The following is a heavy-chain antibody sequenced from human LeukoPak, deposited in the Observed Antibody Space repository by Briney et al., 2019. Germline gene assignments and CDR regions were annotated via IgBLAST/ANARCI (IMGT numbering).Heavy chain of an antibody. CDR1: GYTFTTYG. Sequence: GASVKLSCKASGYTFTTYGFSWVRQAPGQGLEWMGWISAYNGNTNYAQKLQGRVTMTTDTSTTTAYMELRSLRSDDTAVYYCARDAAAAGSDYSGQGTLVTVSS. J-gene: IGHJ4*02. CDR2: ISAYNGNT. V-gene: IGHV1-18*01. D-gene: IGHD6-13*01. CDR3: ARDAAAAGSDY.